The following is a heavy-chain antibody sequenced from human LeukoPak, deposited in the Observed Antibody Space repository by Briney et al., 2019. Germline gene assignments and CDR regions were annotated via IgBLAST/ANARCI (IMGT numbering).Heavy chain of an antibody. J-gene: IGHJ4*02. CDR1: GFTFSSYG. Sequence: PGGSLRLSCAASGFTFSSYGMHWVRQAPGKGLEWVAFIRYDGSNKYYADSVKGRFTISRDNSKNTLYLQMNSLRAEDTAVYYCAEPYYYDSSGYYSVDYWGRGTLVTVSS. D-gene: IGHD3-22*01. CDR2: IRYDGSNK. V-gene: IGHV3-30*02. CDR3: AEPYYYDSSGYYSVDY.